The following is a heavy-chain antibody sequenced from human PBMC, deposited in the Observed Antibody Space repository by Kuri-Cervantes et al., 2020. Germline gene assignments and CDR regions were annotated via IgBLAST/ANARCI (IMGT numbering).Heavy chain of an antibody. CDR2: IYHSGST. Sequence: SQTFSLTCAVSGGSISSGGYSWSWIRQPPGKGLEWIGYIYHSGSTYYNPSLKSRVTISVDRSKNQFSLKLSSVTAADTAVYYCARGDYGDPLDYWGQGTLVTVSS. CDR3: ARGDYGDPLDY. J-gene: IGHJ4*02. D-gene: IGHD4-17*01. V-gene: IGHV4-30-2*01. CDR1: GGSISSGGYS.